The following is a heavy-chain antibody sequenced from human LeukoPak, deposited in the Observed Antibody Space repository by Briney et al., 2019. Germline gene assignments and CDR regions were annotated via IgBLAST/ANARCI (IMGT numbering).Heavy chain of an antibody. Sequence: SETLSLTCAVYGGSFSGYYWSWIRQPPGKGLEWIGEINHSGSTNYNPSLKSQVTISVDTSKNQFSLKLSSVTAADTAVYYCARGPRYSSSWTHYYYYGMDVWGQGTTVTVSS. CDR3: ARGPRYSSSWTHYYYYGMDV. J-gene: IGHJ6*02. V-gene: IGHV4-34*01. CDR1: GGSFSGYY. CDR2: INHSGST. D-gene: IGHD6-13*01.